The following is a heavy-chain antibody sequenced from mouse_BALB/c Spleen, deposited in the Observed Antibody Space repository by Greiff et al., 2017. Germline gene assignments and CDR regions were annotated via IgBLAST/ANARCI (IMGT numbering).Heavy chain of an antibody. CDR2: ILPGSGST. Sequence: VQLQQSGAELMKPGASVKISCKATGYTFSSYWIEWVKQRPGHGLEWIGEILPGSGSTNYNEKFKGKATFTADTSSNTAYMQLSSLTSEDSAVYYRSHYGYGYWGQGTTLTVSS. J-gene: IGHJ2*01. V-gene: IGHV1-9*01. CDR3: SHYGYGY. CDR1: GYTFSSYW. D-gene: IGHD1-2*01.